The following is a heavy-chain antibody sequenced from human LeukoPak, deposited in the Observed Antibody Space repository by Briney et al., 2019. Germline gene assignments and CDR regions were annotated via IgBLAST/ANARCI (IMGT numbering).Heavy chain of an antibody. CDR2: ISYDGSNK. Sequence: GRSLRLSCAASGFTFSSYAMHWVRQAPGKGLEWVAVISYDGSNKYYADSVKGRFTISRDNSKNTLYLQMNSLRAEVTAVYYCAMEQRKYSAGFTIDYWGQGTLVTVSS. CDR3: AMEQRKYSAGFTIDY. CDR1: GFTFSSYA. D-gene: IGHD2-15*01. V-gene: IGHV3-30-3*01. J-gene: IGHJ4*02.